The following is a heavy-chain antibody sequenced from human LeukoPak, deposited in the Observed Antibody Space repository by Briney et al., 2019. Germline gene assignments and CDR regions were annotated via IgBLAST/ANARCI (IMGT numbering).Heavy chain of an antibody. V-gene: IGHV4-59*12. D-gene: IGHD3-22*01. CDR2: IYYTGST. Sequence: PSETLSLTCTVSGGSISGFYWSWIRQPPGKGLEWIGYIYYTGSTNYNPSLKSRVTISVDTSKNQFSLKLSSVTAADTAVYYCARTQREYYYDSSGAIDAFDIWGQGTMVTVSS. J-gene: IGHJ3*02. CDR1: GGSISGFY. CDR3: ARTQREYYYDSSGAIDAFDI.